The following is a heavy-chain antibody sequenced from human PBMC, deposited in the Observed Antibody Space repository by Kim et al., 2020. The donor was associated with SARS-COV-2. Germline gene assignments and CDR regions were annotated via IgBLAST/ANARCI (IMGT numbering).Heavy chain of an antibody. J-gene: IGHJ4*02. D-gene: IGHD3-10*01. Sequence: GESLKISCKGSGYSFTSYWIGWVRQMPGKGLEWMGIIYPGDSDTRYSPSFQGQVTISADKSISTAYLQWSSLKASDTAMYYCARSYYYGSGSYYSLGYWGQGTLVTVSS. CDR2: IYPGDSDT. CDR3: ARSYYYGSGSYYSLGY. CDR1: GYSFTSYW. V-gene: IGHV5-51*01.